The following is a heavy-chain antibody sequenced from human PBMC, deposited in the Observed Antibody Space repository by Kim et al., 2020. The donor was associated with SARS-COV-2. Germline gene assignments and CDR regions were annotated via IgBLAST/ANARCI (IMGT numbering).Heavy chain of an antibody. Sequence: GGSLRLSCAASGFTFSSYSMNWVRQAPGKGLEWVSSISSSSSYIYYADSVKGRFTISRDNAKNSLYLQMNSLRAEDTAVYYCARGGIYDILTGYYAFDYWGQGTLVTVSS. CDR2: ISSSSSYI. J-gene: IGHJ4*02. V-gene: IGHV3-21*04. CDR1: GFTFSSYS. CDR3: ARGGIYDILTGYYAFDY. D-gene: IGHD3-9*01.